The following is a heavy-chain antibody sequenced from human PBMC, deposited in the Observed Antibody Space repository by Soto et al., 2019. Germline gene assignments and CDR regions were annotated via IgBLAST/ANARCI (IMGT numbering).Heavy chain of an antibody. J-gene: IGHJ5*02. V-gene: IGHV1-8*02. CDR2: MNPDSGNT. D-gene: IGHD3-9*01. Sequence: QVQLVQSGAEVKKPGASVKVSCKASGFTFISYDINWVRQAAGQGLEWMGWMNPDSGNTGYAQKFQGRVTMTRNTSISTAYMELSSLTSEDTAMYYCARVKSYDILTGYSMWFDPWGQGTLVTVSS. CDR3: ARVKSYDILTGYSMWFDP. CDR1: GFTFISYD.